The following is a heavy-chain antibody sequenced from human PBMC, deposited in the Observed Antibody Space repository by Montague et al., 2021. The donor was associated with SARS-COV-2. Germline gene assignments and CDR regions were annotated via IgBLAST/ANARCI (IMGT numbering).Heavy chain of an antibody. V-gene: IGHV4-39*01. CDR2: IYYSGST. CDR1: GGSISSSSYY. D-gene: IGHD2-15*01. CDR3: ARQEPIVVVVATSRCWFDP. J-gene: IGHJ5*02. Sequence: SETLSLTCTVSGGSISSSSYYWGWIRQPPGKGLEWIGSIYYSGSTYYNPYLKSRVTISVDTSKNQFSLKLSSVTAADTAVYYCARQEPIVVVVATSRCWFDPWGQGTLVTVSS.